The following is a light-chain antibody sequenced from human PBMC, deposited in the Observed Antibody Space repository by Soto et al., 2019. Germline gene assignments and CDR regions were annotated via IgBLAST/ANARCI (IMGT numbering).Light chain of an antibody. Sequence: QSVLTQAASVSGSPGQSITISCTGTSSDVGGYNYVSWYQQHPGKAPKLMIYEVNNRPSGVSNRFSGSKSGNTASLTISGLQAEDEADYYCTSYTSSITYVFGTGTKLTVL. J-gene: IGLJ1*01. CDR2: EVN. V-gene: IGLV2-14*01. CDR1: SSDVGGYNY. CDR3: TSYTSSITYV.